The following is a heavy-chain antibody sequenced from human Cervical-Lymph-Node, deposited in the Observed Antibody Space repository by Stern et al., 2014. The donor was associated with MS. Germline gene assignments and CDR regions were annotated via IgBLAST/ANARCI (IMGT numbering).Heavy chain of an antibody. D-gene: IGHD2-8*01. CDR1: GFSLNTGTMS. V-gene: IGHV2-70*01. Sequence: ESGPALVKPTETLTLTCDFSGFSLNTGTMSVAWIRQAPGKALEWIAVIDWDDDKFYSSSLKTRLTLSKDPSKNQVVLTMTKVSPVDTATYYCARMRGANPHYFDHWGQGILVVVSS. J-gene: IGHJ4*02. CDR3: ARMRGANPHYFDH. CDR2: IDWDDDK.